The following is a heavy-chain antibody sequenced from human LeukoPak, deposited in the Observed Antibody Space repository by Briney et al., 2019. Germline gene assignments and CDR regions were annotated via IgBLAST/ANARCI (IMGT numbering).Heavy chain of an antibody. CDR3: ARDRYYGSGSYYYYYGMDV. CDR1: GYTFTGYY. D-gene: IGHD3-10*01. J-gene: IGHJ6*04. Sequence: ASVKVSCKASGYTFTGYYMHWVRQAPGQGLEWMGWINPNSGGTNYAQKFQGWVTMTRDTSISTAYMELSRLGSDDTAVYYCARDRYYGSGSYYYYYGMDVWGKGTTVTVSS. CDR2: INPNSGGT. V-gene: IGHV1-2*04.